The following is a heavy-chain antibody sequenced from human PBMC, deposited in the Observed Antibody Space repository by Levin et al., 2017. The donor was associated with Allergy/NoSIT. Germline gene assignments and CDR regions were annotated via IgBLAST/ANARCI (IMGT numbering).Heavy chain of an antibody. Sequence: SVKVSCKASGGTFSSYAISWVRQAPGQGLEWMGGIIPIFGTANYAQKFQGRVTITADESTSTAYMELSSLRSEDTAVYYCARERSQHGYCSGGSCYKNPGVLGWFDPWGQGTLVTVSS. D-gene: IGHD2-15*01. V-gene: IGHV1-69*13. CDR1: GGTFSSYA. CDR3: ARERSQHGYCSGGSCYKNPGVLGWFDP. CDR2: IIPIFGTA. J-gene: IGHJ5*02.